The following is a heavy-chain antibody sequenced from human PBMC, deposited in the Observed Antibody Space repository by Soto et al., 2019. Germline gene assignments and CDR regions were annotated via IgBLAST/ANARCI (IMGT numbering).Heavy chain of an antibody. D-gene: IGHD4-17*01. CDR3: AHPRGYGVFDAVDI. Sequence: PGGSLRLSCAASGFMFSTYAMNWVRQAPGKGLEWVSAISSSGGSTFYAESVRGRFTISRDNSINTLYLQMSSLRTEDTAVYYCAHPRGYGVFDAVDIWGQGTMVTVSS. V-gene: IGHV3-23*01. J-gene: IGHJ3*02. CDR1: GFMFSTYA. CDR2: ISSSGGST.